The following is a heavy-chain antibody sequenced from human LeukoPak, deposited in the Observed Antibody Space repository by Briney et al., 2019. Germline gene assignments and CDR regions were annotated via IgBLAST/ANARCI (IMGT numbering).Heavy chain of an antibody. Sequence: GGSLRLSCAASGFTFSSYWMSWVRQAPGKGLEWVANIKQDGSEKYYVDSVKGRFTISRDNAKNSPYLQMNSLRAGDTAVYYCARALVATISSTWTTVTTRGFDYWGQGTLVTVSS. V-gene: IGHV3-7*01. J-gene: IGHJ4*02. CDR1: GFTFSSYW. D-gene: IGHD4-17*01. CDR3: ARALVATISSTWTTVTTRGFDY. CDR2: IKQDGSEK.